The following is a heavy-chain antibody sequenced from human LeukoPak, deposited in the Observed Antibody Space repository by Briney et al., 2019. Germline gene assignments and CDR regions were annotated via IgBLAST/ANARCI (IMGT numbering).Heavy chain of an antibody. Sequence: GRSLRLSCVASGFSFSSYAIHWVRQAPGKGLDWVAVISSDGSKTYYANSVNGRFAISRDNSKNTLYLQMNSLRDEDAAAYDCARGHWDYGDYFDAWGQGTLVTVAS. J-gene: IGHJ4*02. D-gene: IGHD4-17*01. CDR1: GFSFSSYA. CDR2: ISSDGSKT. CDR3: ARGHWDYGDYFDA. V-gene: IGHV3-30*09.